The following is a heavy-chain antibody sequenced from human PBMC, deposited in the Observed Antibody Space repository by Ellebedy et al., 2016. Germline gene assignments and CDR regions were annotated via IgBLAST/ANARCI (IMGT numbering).Heavy chain of an antibody. CDR1: GFTFSNYA. V-gene: IGHV3-23*01. Sequence: GESLKISXAASGFTFSNYAMGWVRLAPGKGLEWVSLLSGSEYYADSVKGRFTISRDNSKNTLYLQMNSLRVDDTATYYCARVRQPHWGQGTLVTVSS. D-gene: IGHD1-1*01. J-gene: IGHJ4*02. CDR3: ARVRQPH. CDR2: LSGSE.